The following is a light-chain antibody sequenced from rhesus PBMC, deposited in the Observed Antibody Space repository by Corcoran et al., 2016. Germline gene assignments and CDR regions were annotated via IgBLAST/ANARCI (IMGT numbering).Light chain of an antibody. CDR1: QSVNNK. CDR3: QQFNSWLT. CDR2: YAS. Sequence: EILMTQSPATLSLSPGERATLSCRASQSVNNKLAWYQQKPGQAPRLLIPYASNRATGIPHRFSGSGSGTDFTFTISSLEPDDVGIYYCQQFNSWLTFGGGTKVELK. J-gene: IGKJ4*01. V-gene: IGKV3-35*01.